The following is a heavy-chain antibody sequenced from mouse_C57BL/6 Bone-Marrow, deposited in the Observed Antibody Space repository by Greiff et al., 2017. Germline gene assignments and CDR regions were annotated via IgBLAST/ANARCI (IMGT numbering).Heavy chain of an antibody. Sequence: EVKLVESGGGLVQPGGSLKLSCAASGFTFSDYYMYWVRQTPEKRLEWVAYISNGGGSTYYPDTVKGRFTISRDNAKNTLYLQMSRLKSEDTAMYYCARGVDSSGWYAMDYGGQGTSVTVSS. V-gene: IGHV5-12*01. D-gene: IGHD3-2*02. CDR3: ARGVDSSGWYAMDY. CDR2: ISNGGGST. J-gene: IGHJ4*01. CDR1: GFTFSDYY.